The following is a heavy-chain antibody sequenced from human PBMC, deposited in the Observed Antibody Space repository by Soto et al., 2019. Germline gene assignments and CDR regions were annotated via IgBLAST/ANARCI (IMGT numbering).Heavy chain of an antibody. CDR1: GFTFSSFA. Sequence: XVSLSLSCAASGFTFSSFAMHWVRQSPGRGLEWVSMVSDGGGNVYYADSVKGRFTISRDNYKDIVYLQISSLTSDDTAVYYCAKDFERSAFDHWGQGTPVTVSS. V-gene: IGHV3-23*01. J-gene: IGHJ4*02. D-gene: IGHD3-3*01. CDR2: VSDGGGNV. CDR3: AKDFERSAFDH.